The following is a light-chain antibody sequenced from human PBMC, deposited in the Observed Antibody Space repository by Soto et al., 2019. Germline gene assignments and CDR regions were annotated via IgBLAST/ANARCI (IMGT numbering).Light chain of an antibody. Sequence: EIVLTQSPATLSLSPWERATLSCRASQNVANYLDWYQQKPGQAPRLLIYESSNRATGIAARFSGSGSGTDFTLTISSLEPEDFAIYYCQQRSNWPLITFGQGTRLEIK. V-gene: IGKV3-11*01. CDR2: ESS. J-gene: IGKJ5*01. CDR3: QQRSNWPLIT. CDR1: QNVANY.